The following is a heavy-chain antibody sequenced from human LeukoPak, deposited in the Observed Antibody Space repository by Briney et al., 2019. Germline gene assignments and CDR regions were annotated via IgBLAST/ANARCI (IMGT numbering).Heavy chain of an antibody. CDR3: ARGHYGGNSHYYYGMDV. Sequence: GRSLRLSCAASGFTFSSYAMHWVRQAPGKGLEWVAVISYDGSNKYYADSVKGRFTISRGNSKNTLYLQMNSLRAEDTAVYYCARGHYGGNSHYYYGMDVWGQGTTVTVSS. CDR1: GFTFSSYA. CDR2: ISYDGSNK. J-gene: IGHJ6*02. D-gene: IGHD4-23*01. V-gene: IGHV3-30-3*01.